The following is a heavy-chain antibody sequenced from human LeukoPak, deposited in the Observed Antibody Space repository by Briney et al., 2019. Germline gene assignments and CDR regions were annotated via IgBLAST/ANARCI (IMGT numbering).Heavy chain of an antibody. Sequence: SVKVSCKASGGTFSSYAISWVRQAPGQGLEWMGGIIPIFGTANYAQKFQGRVTITADESTSTAYMELSSLRSEDTAVYYCARVWKVVGTFFDYWGQGTLVTVSS. CDR3: ARVWKVVGTFFDY. D-gene: IGHD1-1*01. V-gene: IGHV1-69*13. CDR2: IIPIFGTA. J-gene: IGHJ4*02. CDR1: GGTFSSYA.